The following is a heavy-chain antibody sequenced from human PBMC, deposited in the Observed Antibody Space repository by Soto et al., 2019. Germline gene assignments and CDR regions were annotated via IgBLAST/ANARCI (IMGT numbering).Heavy chain of an antibody. Sequence: QVPLQESGPGLVKPSQTLSLTCTVSGGSITTGEHYWSWIRQHPGKGLEWIGYIFYSGTTYYNPSLKSRVTISVDTSKNRFSLKLSSVTAADTAIYYCARVPLYFGELSFDYWGQGTLVTVSS. CDR2: IFYSGTT. V-gene: IGHV4-31*02. J-gene: IGHJ4*02. CDR3: ARVPLYFGELSFDY. CDR1: GGSITTGEHY. D-gene: IGHD3-10*01.